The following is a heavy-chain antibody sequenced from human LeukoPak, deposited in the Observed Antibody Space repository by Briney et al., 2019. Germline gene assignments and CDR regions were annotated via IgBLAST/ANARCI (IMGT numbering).Heavy chain of an antibody. V-gene: IGHV1-2*02. CDR2: INPNSGGT. CDR1: GYTFTGYY. D-gene: IGHD6-13*01. Sequence: ASVKASCKASGYTFTGYYMHWVRQAPGQGLEWMGWINPNSGGTNYAQKFQGRGTMTRDTSISTAYMELSRLRSDDTAVYYCARADRYSSSWYFYWGQGTLVTVSS. CDR3: ARADRYSSSWYFY. J-gene: IGHJ4*02.